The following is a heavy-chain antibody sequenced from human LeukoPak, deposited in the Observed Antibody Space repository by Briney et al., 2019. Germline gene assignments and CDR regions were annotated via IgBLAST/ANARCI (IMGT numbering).Heavy chain of an antibody. D-gene: IGHD1-1*01. CDR1: DGSLNNYY. CDR3: ARVDDWNALEY. J-gene: IGHJ4*02. Sequence: SETLSLTCTVSDGSLNNYYWSWIRQPPGKALEWIGYVYYSGGTNYNPSLKSRVTISVDTSKNQFSLKLRSVTAADTALYYCARVDDWNALEYWGQGTLVTVSS. V-gene: IGHV4-59*01. CDR2: VYYSGGT.